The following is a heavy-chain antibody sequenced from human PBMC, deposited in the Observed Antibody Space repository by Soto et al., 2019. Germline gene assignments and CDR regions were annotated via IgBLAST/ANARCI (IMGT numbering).Heavy chain of an antibody. CDR3: ATPMALPGSDY. CDR2: ISGSSNFI. J-gene: IGHJ4*02. D-gene: IGHD3-10*01. Sequence: GVSLRLSCAASGFTFSHYNINWVRQAPGRGLEWVSSISGSSNFIYYADSVKGRFTISRDNAKNSLYLQMNSLRVEDTAMYYCATPMALPGSDYWGQGTLVTVSS. V-gene: IGHV3-21*01. CDR1: GFTFSHYN.